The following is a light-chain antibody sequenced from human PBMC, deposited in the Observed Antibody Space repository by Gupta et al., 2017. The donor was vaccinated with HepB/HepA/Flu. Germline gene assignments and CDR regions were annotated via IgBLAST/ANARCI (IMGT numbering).Light chain of an antibody. CDR2: DAS. V-gene: IGKV1-33*01. J-gene: IGKJ4*01. CDR3: QQYYNVPSLT. Sequence: DIQMTQSPSSLSASVGDRVTITCQASQDISNYLNWYQQKPGKAPKLLIYDASNLETGVPSRFSGSGSGTDFTFTISSLQPEDIATYYCQQYYNVPSLTFGGGTKVEIK. CDR1: QDISNY.